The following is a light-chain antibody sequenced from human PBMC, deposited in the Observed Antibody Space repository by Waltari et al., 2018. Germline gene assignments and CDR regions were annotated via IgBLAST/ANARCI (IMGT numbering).Light chain of an antibody. Sequence: DIQMTQSPSSLSASVGDRVTITCRASLGISFYLAWFRQKPGKAPESLIYAASSLESGVSSRFSGSGSGTDFSLTISSLQPEDSATYYCQQYNGYPLAFGQGTRLEIK. V-gene: IGKV1-16*01. CDR3: QQYNGYPLA. CDR2: AAS. J-gene: IGKJ5*01. CDR1: LGISFY.